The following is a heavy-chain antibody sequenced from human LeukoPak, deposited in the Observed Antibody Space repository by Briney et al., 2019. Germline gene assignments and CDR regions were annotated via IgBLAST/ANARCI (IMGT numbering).Heavy chain of an antibody. J-gene: IGHJ6*03. D-gene: IGHD2-2*01. CDR1: GFTFSSYG. V-gene: IGHV3-30*02. Sequence: GGSLRLSCAASGFTFSSYGMHWVRQAPGKGLEWVAFIRYDGSNKYYADSVKGRFTISRDNSKNTLYLQMNSLRAEDTAVYYCAKDYGVVVPAAWDYYYMDVWGKGTTVTVSS. CDR3: AKDYGVVVPAAWDYYYMDV. CDR2: IRYDGSNK.